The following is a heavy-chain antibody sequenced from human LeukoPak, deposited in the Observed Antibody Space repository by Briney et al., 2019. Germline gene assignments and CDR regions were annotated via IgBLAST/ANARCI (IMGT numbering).Heavy chain of an antibody. J-gene: IGHJ3*02. CDR3: ATRLYGSGTYYIFDI. Sequence: PGGSLRLSCAASGFTFSIYAMSWVRQAPGKGLEWVSKISTNGGSTNYADSVKGRFTISRDNSKNTLYLQVNSLRAEDTAVYYCATRLYGSGTYYIFDIWGQGTMVTVSS. V-gene: IGHV3-23*01. CDR2: ISTNGGST. D-gene: IGHD3-10*01. CDR1: GFTFSIYA.